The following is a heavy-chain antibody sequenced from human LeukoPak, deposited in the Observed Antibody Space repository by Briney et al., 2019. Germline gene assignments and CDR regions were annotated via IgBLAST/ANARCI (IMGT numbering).Heavy chain of an antibody. CDR1: GYTLTNLS. CDR3: ATGLRGDEYYFDY. Sequence: ASVKVSCKVSGYTLTNLSMHWVRQAPGKGLEWMGGFDPEDAETIYAQKFQGRVTMTEDTSTDTAHMELSSLRSEDTAIYYCATGLRGDEYYFDYWGQGTLVPVSS. CDR2: FDPEDAET. V-gene: IGHV1-24*01. D-gene: IGHD3-16*01. J-gene: IGHJ4*02.